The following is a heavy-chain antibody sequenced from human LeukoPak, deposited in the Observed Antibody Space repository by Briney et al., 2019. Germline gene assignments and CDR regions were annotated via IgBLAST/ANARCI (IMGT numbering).Heavy chain of an antibody. CDR3: ARGYQGFDY. CDR2: INSDVSTT. Sequence: GSLRLSCAASGFTFNNYWMHWVRQAPGKGLVWVSRINSDVSTTSYADSVKGRFTISRDNAKNTLYLQMNSLRAEDTAVYYCARGYQGFDYWGQGTLVTVSS. D-gene: IGHD2-2*01. J-gene: IGHJ4*02. CDR1: GFTFNNYW. V-gene: IGHV3-74*01.